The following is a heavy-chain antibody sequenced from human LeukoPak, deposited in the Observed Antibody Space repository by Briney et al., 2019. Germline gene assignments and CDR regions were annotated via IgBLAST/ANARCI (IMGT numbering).Heavy chain of an antibody. CDR3: ARDPPQGMDV. V-gene: IGHV4-39*07. CDR2: IYYSGST. Sequence: SETLSLTCTVSGGSISSSSYYWGWIRQPPGKGLEWIGSIYYSGSTYYNPSLKSRVTISVDTSKNQFSLKLSSVTAADTAVYYCARDPPQGMDVWGQGTTVTVSS. J-gene: IGHJ6*02. CDR1: GGSISSSSYY.